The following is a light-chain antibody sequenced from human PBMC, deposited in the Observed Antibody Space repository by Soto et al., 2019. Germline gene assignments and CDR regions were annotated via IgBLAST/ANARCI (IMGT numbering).Light chain of an antibody. Sequence: QSALTQPDSVSGSPGQSITISCTGSRNDISAYDSVSWYQQHPDKAPKLIIYEVSNRPSGVSNRFSGSKSGNTASLTISGLQADDEADYYCSSYTRGSTLVFGGGTKVTVL. CDR1: RNDISAYDS. CDR2: EVS. V-gene: IGLV2-14*01. CDR3: SSYTRGSTLV. J-gene: IGLJ3*02.